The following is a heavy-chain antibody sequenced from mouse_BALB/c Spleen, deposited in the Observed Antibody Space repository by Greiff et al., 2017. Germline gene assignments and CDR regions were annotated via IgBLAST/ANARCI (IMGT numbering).Heavy chain of an antibody. CDR2: ISYSGST. D-gene: IGHD2-14*01. J-gene: IGHJ1*01. CDR1: GYSITSDYA. CDR3: ARYDWYFDV. Sequence: EGKLEESGPGLVKPSQSLSLTCTVTGYSITSDYAWNWIRQFPGNKLEWMGYISYSGSTSYNPSLKSRISITRDTSKNQFFLQLNSVTTEDTATYYCARYDWYFDVWGAGTTVTVSS. V-gene: IGHV3-2*02.